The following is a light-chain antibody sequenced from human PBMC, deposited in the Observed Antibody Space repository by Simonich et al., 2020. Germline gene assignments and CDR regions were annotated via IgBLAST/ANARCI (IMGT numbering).Light chain of an antibody. V-gene: IGKV1-5*03. CDR3: QQYNSYPYT. CDR1: QSISSW. J-gene: IGKJ2*01. CDR2: TAS. Sequence: DIQMTQSPSTLSASVGDRVTITCRASQSISSWLAWYQQKQGKAPKLLIYTASSLARGVPSRLSGSGSGTEFTLTISSLQPDDFATDYCQQYNSYPYTFGQGTKLEIK.